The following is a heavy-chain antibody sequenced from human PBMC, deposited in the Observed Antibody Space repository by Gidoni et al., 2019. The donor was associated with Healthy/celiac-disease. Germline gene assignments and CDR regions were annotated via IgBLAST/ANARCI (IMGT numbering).Heavy chain of an antibody. Sequence: EAQLVQSGAEVKKPGESLRISCMGSGYSFTIYWISWVRQMPGKGLEWMGRIDPSDSYTNYSPSFQGHVTISADKSISTAYLQWSSLKASDNAMYYCAKRINIGLMPYGMDVWGQGTTVTVYS. J-gene: IGHJ6*02. CDR3: AKRINIGLMPYGMDV. V-gene: IGHV5-10-1*03. CDR2: IDPSDSYT. CDR1: GYSFTIYW. D-gene: IGHD3-10*01.